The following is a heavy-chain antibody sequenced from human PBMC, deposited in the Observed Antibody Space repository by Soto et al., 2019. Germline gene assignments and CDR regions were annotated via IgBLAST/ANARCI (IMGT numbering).Heavy chain of an antibody. V-gene: IGHV3-23*01. J-gene: IGHJ4*02. D-gene: IGHD5-12*01. CDR1: GFTFSSYA. CDR2: ISSSGGST. CDR3: AKSSFSGYDFDY. Sequence: GGSLRLSCAASGFTFSSYAMSWVRKAPGKGLEWVSAISSSGGSTYYADSVKGRFTISRDNSKNTLYLQMNSLRAEDTAVYYCAKSSFSGYDFDYWGQGTLVTVSS.